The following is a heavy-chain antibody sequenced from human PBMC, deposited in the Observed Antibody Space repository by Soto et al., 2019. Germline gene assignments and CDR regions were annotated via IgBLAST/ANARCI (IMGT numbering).Heavy chain of an antibody. D-gene: IGHD6-13*01. J-gene: IGHJ6*02. Sequence: ASVKVSCKASGYTFTSYGISWVRQAPGQGLEWMGWISAYNGNTNYAQKLQGRVTMTTDTSTSTAYMELRSLRSDDTAVYYCARDIKLAAADPPLYGMDVWGQGTTVTVSS. CDR3: ARDIKLAAADPPLYGMDV. CDR2: ISAYNGNT. CDR1: GYTFTSYG. V-gene: IGHV1-18*01.